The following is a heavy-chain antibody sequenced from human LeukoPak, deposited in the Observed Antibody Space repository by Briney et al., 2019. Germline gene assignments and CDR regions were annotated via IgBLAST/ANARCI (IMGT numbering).Heavy chain of an antibody. V-gene: IGHV4-4*07. D-gene: IGHD3-22*01. CDR1: GGSISSYY. J-gene: IGHJ3*02. CDR3: ARDRDYYDSSGYTYAFDI. Sequence: SETLSLTCTVSGGSISSYYWSWIRQPAGKGLEWIGRIYTIGSTNYNPSLKSRVTMSVDTSKNQFSLKLSSVTAADTAVYYCARDRDYYDSSGYTYAFDIWGQGTMVTVSS. CDR2: IYTIGST.